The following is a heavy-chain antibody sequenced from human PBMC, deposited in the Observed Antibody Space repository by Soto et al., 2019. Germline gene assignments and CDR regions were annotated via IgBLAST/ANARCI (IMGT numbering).Heavy chain of an antibody. J-gene: IGHJ4*02. CDR3: AKGGRQWLVRSDCNY. CDR1: GFTFSDYA. Sequence: VQLVESGGGVVQPGRSLRLSCAASGFTFSDYAMHWVRQAPGKGLEWVAVVSHDGRNTHYADSVKGRFTISRDSSRNTGSLEMTSLRAEDTAGYYWAKGGRQWLVRSDCNYWGQGALVTVSS. D-gene: IGHD6-19*01. CDR2: VSHDGRNT. V-gene: IGHV3-30*18.